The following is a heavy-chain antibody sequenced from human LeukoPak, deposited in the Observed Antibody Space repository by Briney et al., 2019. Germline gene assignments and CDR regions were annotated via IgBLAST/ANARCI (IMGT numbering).Heavy chain of an antibody. Sequence: SETLSLTCAVYGGSFSGYYWSWIRQPPGKGLEWIGEINHSGSTNYNPSLKSRVTISVDTSKNQFSLKLSSVTAADTAVYYCARGADYYYYGMDVWGQGTTVTVSS. J-gene: IGHJ6*02. CDR2: INHSGST. CDR3: ARGADYYYYGMDV. CDR1: GGSFSGYY. V-gene: IGHV4-34*01.